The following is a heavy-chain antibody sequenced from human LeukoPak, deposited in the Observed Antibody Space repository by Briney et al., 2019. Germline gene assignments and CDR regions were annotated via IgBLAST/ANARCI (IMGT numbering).Heavy chain of an antibody. D-gene: IGHD3-9*01. CDR2: ISYDGSNK. Sequence: GGSLRLSCAASGFTFSSYAMHWVRQAPGKGLEWVAVISYDGSNKYYADSVKGRFTISRDNSKNTLYLQMNSLRAEDTAVYYCARDRRYFDWLRVSYYYGMDVWGKGTTVTVSS. J-gene: IGHJ6*04. V-gene: IGHV3-30*04. CDR1: GFTFSSYA. CDR3: ARDRRYFDWLRVSYYYGMDV.